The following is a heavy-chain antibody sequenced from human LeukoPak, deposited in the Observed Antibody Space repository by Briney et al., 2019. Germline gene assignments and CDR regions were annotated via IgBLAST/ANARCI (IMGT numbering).Heavy chain of an antibody. CDR3: ARDCSGGSCYNNWFDP. CDR2: ISAYNGNT. Sequence: ASVKVSCKASGYTFTSYGISWVRQAPGQGLEWMGWISAYNGNTNYAQKLQGRVTMTTDTSTSTAYMELRSLRSDDTAVYYCARDCSGGSCYNNWFDPWGQGTLVTVSS. CDR1: GYTFTSYG. D-gene: IGHD2-15*01. J-gene: IGHJ5*02. V-gene: IGHV1-18*01.